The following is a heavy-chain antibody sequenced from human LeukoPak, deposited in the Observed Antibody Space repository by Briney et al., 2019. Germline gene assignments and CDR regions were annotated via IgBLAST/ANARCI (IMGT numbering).Heavy chain of an antibody. J-gene: IGHJ4*02. V-gene: IGHV3-30*02. CDR2: IRYDGSNK. D-gene: IGHD3-10*01. CDR3: AKDSTQYYYGSGTCYNLGSPPPPDY. CDR1: GFTFSTYG. Sequence: PGGSLRLSCAASGFTFSTYGMHWVRQAPGKGLEWVAFIRYDGSNKYYVDSVKGRFTISRDNSKNTLYLQMNTLRAEDTAVYYCAKDSTQYYYGSGTCYNLGSPPPPDYGGPGTLVTVSS.